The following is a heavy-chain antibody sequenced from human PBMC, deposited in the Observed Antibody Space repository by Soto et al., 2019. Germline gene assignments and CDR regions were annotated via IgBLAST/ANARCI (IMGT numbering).Heavy chain of an antibody. J-gene: IGHJ4*02. CDR2: INAGNGNT. V-gene: IGHV1-3*01. CDR1: GYTFTSYA. Sequence: QVQLVQSGAEVKKPGASVKVSCKASGYTFTSYAMHWVRQAPEQRLEWLGWINAGNGNTKYSQKFQGRVTITRDTSASTADMELSSLRSEDTAVYYCARGPGGPDGPGDYWGQGTLVTVSS. D-gene: IGHD2-15*01. CDR3: ARGPGGPDGPGDY.